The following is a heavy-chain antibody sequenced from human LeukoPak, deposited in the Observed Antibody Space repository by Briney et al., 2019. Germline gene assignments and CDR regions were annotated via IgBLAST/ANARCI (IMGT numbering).Heavy chain of an antibody. CDR2: IYYSGST. Sequence: SETLSLTCTVSGGSISSHYWSWIRQPPGKGLEWIGYIYYSGSTNYNPSLKSRVTISVDTSKNQFSLKLSSVTAADTAVYYCARDGGNSWTDYYYMDVWGKGTTVTVSS. D-gene: IGHD6-13*01. CDR3: ARDGGNSWTDYYYMDV. V-gene: IGHV4-59*11. J-gene: IGHJ6*03. CDR1: GGSISSHY.